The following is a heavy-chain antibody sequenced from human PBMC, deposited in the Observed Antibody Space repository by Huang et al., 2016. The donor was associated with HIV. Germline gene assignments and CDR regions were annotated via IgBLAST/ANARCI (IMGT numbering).Heavy chain of an antibody. Sequence: QVRLQQWGGGLVRPSGTLSRTGAVYGGPFSTHYWSWIRQSPVKGMAWIAEIKCNGHAHLNPSRWSRVSISVNTSKNQFSPNVTSVTVSYTAIYYCARGRDTTEMDTVDDALDVWDQGTLVIVSS. D-gene: IGHD1-1*01. V-gene: IGHV4-34*02. J-gene: IGHJ3*01. CDR1: GGPFSTHY. CDR2: IKCNGHA. CDR3: ARGRDTTEMDTVDDALDV.